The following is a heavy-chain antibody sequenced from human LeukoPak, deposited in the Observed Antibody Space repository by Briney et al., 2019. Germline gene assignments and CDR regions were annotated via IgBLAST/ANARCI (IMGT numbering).Heavy chain of an antibody. Sequence: ASEALRLSCAASGGTISSNYMSWVRQAPGKGLEWVGDIYNSGNTYYKHSVKGRFTISEDTSKNQFYLQMNSLKAEDTALYCCARGSAGLQGWGQGTLVTVSS. J-gene: IGHJ4*02. CDR1: GGTISSNY. V-gene: IGHV3-53*01. D-gene: IGHD5-24*01. CDR2: IYNSGNT. CDR3: ARGSAGLQG.